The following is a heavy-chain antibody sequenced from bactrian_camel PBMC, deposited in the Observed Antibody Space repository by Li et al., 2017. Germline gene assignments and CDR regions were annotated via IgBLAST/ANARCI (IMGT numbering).Heavy chain of an antibody. J-gene: IGHJ4*01. D-gene: IGHD6*01. CDR3: AVAPFCGGIWYFRPQY. CDR1: GFTFSSYA. CDR2: INSSGRNT. Sequence: VQLVESGGGLVQPGGSLRLSCVASGFTFSSYAMSWVRQTRGKGLEWVSDINSSGRNTNYADSVKGRFIISRDNAKNTLYLQMDSLKPEDTGMYYCAVAPFCGGIWYFRPQYWGQGTQVTVS. V-gene: IGHV3S42*01.